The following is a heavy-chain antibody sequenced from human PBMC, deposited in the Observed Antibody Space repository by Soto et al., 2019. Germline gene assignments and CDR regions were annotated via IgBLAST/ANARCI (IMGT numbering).Heavy chain of an antibody. CDR2: ITRSSTTI. CDR3: ARDNGLAGSFDP. Sequence: GGSLRLSCAASGFTFSTYSMNWVRQAPGEGPEWISYITRSSTTIFYADSVKGRFTISRDNANNSLYLQMNSLRDEDTAVYYCARDNGLAGSFDPWGQGTLVTVSS. D-gene: IGHD6-13*01. CDR1: GFTFSTYS. V-gene: IGHV3-48*02. J-gene: IGHJ5*02.